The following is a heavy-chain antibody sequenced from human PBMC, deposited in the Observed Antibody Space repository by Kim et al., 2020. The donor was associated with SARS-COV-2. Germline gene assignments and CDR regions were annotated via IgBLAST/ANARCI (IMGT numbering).Heavy chain of an antibody. CDR3: ARGYGSSWYWAFDI. Sequence: GGSLRLSCAASGFTFSSYDMHWVRQATGKGLEWVSAIGTAGDTYYPGSVKGRFTISRENAKNSLYLQMNSLRAGDTAVYYCARGYGSSWYWAFDIWGQGTMVTVSS. J-gene: IGHJ3*02. CDR2: IGTAGDT. CDR1: GFTFSSYD. D-gene: IGHD6-13*01. V-gene: IGHV3-13*01.